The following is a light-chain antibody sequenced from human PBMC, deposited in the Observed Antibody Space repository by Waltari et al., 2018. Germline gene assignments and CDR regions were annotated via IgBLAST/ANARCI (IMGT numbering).Light chain of an antibody. V-gene: IGLV2-23*03. CDR1: SNDIGLYNL. Sequence: QSALTQPASVSGSPGQSITISCIGPSNDIGLYNLVSWYQQHPGKAPKLIIYEGTRRPSGVSDRFSGSRSGNAASLTISGLQTEDEADYYCCSYAGRTTFVLLGGGTKLTVL. CDR2: EGT. CDR3: CSYAGRTTFVL. J-gene: IGLJ2*01.